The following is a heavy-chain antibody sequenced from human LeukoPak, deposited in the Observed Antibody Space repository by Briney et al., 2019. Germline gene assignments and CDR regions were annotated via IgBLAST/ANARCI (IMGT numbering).Heavy chain of an antibody. D-gene: IGHD3-9*01. CDR2: ISYDGSNK. CDR1: GFTFSSYV. Sequence: GGSLRLSCAASGFTFSSYVMHWVRQAPGKGLEWVAVISYDGSNKYYADSVKGRFTISRDNSKNTLYLQMNSLRAEDTAVYYCAKSSRAGYYDILSYPFDPWGKGTTVTVSS. J-gene: IGHJ6*04. V-gene: IGHV3-30*04. CDR3: AKSSRAGYYDILSYPFDP.